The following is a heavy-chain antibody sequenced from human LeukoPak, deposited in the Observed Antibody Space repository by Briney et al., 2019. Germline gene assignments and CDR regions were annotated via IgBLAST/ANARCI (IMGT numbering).Heavy chain of an antibody. J-gene: IGHJ3*02. D-gene: IGHD2-8*02. CDR1: GGSMSNYY. Sequence: PSETLSLTCTASGGSMSNYYWSWVRQPPGQGLEWIGDIYYSGSSNYNPCLRSRGTVSVHTSKNQFPLKLSSVTAADTAVYYCARDSRLFYWRDAFDIWSQGKMVTGSS. V-gene: IGHV4-59*01. CDR3: ARDSRLFYWRDAFDI. CDR2: IYYSGSS.